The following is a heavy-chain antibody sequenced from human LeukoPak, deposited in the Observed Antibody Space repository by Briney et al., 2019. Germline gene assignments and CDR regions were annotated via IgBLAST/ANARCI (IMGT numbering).Heavy chain of an antibody. V-gene: IGHV4-31*03. J-gene: IGHJ4*02. D-gene: IGHD3-10*01. Sequence: SQTLSLTCTVSGGSISSGGFYWSWIRQPPGQGLEWIGYIYHSGTSYYNPSLKSRLSMSVDTSENQFSLNLNSGTAADTAVYYCARDGDYHASGSVFFDFWGQGILVTVSS. CDR1: GGSISSGGFY. CDR2: IYHSGTS. CDR3: ARDGDYHASGSVFFDF.